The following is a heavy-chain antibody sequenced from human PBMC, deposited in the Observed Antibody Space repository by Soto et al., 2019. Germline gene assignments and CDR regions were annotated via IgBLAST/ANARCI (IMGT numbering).Heavy chain of an antibody. Sequence: QVQLVQSGAEEKKPGASVKVSCKASGYTFTSYAMHWVRQAPVQRLEWMGWINAGNGNTKYSQKFQGRVTITRDTSASTAYMELSSLRSEDTAVYYCARGIAPYYFDYWGQGTLVTVSS. D-gene: IGHD6-13*01. V-gene: IGHV1-3*05. CDR2: INAGNGNT. J-gene: IGHJ4*02. CDR1: GYTFTSYA. CDR3: ARGIAPYYFDY.